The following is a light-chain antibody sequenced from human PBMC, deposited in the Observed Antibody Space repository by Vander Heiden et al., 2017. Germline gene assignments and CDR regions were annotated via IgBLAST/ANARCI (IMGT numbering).Light chain of an antibody. J-gene: IGKJ1*01. CDR3: HQYGSAPRT. CDR1: QSVSSSY. CDR2: ATY. V-gene: IGKV3-20*01. Sequence: EVVLTQSPGTLSLFPGARATLSCRASQSVSSSYLAWYQHKPGQAPKLLIFATYSRATGIPDRFSGSGSGTDFTLTISRLEPEDSALYFCHQYGSAPRTFGQGTKVEI.